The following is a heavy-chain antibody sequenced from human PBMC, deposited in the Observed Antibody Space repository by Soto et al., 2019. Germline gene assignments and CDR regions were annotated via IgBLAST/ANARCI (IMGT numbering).Heavy chain of an antibody. CDR1: GFTFSDYY. V-gene: IGHV3-11*01. J-gene: IGHJ5*02. CDR2: ISSSGSTI. CDR3: ARDRITMILHLFDP. Sequence: PGGSLRLSCAASGFTFSDYYMSWIRQAPGKGLEWVSYISSSGSTIYYADSVKGRFTISRDNAKNSLYLQMNSLRAEDTAVYYCARDRITMILHLFDPWGQGTLVTVSS. D-gene: IGHD3-22*01.